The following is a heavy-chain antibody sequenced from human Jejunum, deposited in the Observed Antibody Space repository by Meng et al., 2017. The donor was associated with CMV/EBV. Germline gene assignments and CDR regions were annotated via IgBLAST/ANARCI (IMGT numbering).Heavy chain of an antibody. CDR2: IYNTGSA. CDR1: DSISGGGFY. D-gene: IGHD3-22*01. V-gene: IGHV4-31*02. CDR3: ARGVTYIYDSRIDS. Sequence: DSISGGGFYGTWIRQFPGKALEWIGYIYNTGSAYYNPSLKSRITMSIDTSKSQFSLKLTSVTAADTALYYCARGVTYIYDSRIDSWGQGTLVTVSS. J-gene: IGHJ5*01.